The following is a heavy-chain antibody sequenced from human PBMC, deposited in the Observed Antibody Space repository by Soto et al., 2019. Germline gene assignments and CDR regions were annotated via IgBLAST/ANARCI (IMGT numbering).Heavy chain of an antibody. CDR1: GGSISSGGYY. V-gene: IGHV4-31*03. CDR2: IYYSGST. Sequence: SEALSVTCTVSGGSISSGGYYWSWIRQHPGKGLEWIGYIYYSGSTYYNPSLKSRVTISVDTSKNQFSLKLSSVTAADTAVYYCATFLLSGGIGPRIYVWGQRTTVTVS. CDR3: ATFLLSGGIGPRIYV. J-gene: IGHJ6*02. D-gene: IGHD2-15*01.